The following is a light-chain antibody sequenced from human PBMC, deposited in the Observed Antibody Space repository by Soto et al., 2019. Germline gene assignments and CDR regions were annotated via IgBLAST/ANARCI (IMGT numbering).Light chain of an antibody. CDR2: LGS. CDR1: ERLLHSNGYNY. Sequence: DIVMTQYPLSLPVTPGEPAAISCRSRERLLHSNGYNYFDWYLQTPGQSPKLLIYLGSNRASGVPDRFSGSGSGTDFTLKISRVEAEDFGVYYCMQPLQSWTFGQGTKVDI. CDR3: MQPLQSWT. V-gene: IGKV2-28*01. J-gene: IGKJ1*01.